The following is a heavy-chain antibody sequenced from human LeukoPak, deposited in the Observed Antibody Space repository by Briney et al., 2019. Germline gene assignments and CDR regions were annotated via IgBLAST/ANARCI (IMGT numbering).Heavy chain of an antibody. CDR3: AREGTTDDAFDI. V-gene: IGHV4-30-4*08. J-gene: IGHJ3*02. D-gene: IGHD2/OR15-2a*01. Sequence: LRLSCAASGFTFSSYAMSWVRQAPGKGLEWIGYIYYSGSTYYNPSLKSRVTISVDTSKNQFSLKLSSVTAADTAVYYCAREGTTDDAFDIWGQGTMVTVSS. CDR2: IYYSGST. CDR1: GFTFSSYA.